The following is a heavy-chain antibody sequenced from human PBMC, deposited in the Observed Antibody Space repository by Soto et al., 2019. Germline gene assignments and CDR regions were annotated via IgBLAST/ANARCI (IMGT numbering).Heavy chain of an antibody. D-gene: IGHD3-3*01. CDR1: GGSISSGGYY. CDR2: IYYSGST. J-gene: IGHJ4*02. Sequence: PSETLSLTCTVSGGSISSGGYYWSWIRQHPGKGMEWIGYIYYSGSTYYNTSLKSRVTISVDTSKNQFSLKLSSVTAADTAVYYCAREGTFYDFWSGYYSAYYFDYCGQGTLITVSS. CDR3: AREGTFYDFWSGYYSAYYFDY. V-gene: IGHV4-31*03.